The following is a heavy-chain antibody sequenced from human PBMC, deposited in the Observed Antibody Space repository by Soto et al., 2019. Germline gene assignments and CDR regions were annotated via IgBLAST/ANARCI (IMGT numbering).Heavy chain of an antibody. D-gene: IGHD1-26*01. CDR3: AKDFAGGLDV. J-gene: IGHJ6*02. V-gene: IGHV3-30*18. CDR2: ISYDGSNK. Sequence: VAVISYDGSNKYYADSVKGRFTISRDNSKNTLYLQMNSLRAEDTAVYYCAKDFAGGLDVWGQGTTVTVSS.